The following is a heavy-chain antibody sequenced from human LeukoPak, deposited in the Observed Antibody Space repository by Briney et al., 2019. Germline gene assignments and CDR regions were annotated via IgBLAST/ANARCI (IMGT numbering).Heavy chain of an antibody. CDR3: ARGENWFDP. Sequence: SETLSLTCTVSGGSISSYYWSWIRQPPGKGLEWIGYIYYSGSTNYNPSLKSRVTISVDTSKNQFSLKLSSVTAADTAVYYCARGENWFDPWGQGTLVTVSS. J-gene: IGHJ5*02. V-gene: IGHV4-59*12. CDR2: IYYSGST. CDR1: GGSISSYY.